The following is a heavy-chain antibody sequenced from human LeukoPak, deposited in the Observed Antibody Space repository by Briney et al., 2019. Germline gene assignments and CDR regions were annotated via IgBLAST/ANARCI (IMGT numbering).Heavy chain of an antibody. CDR2: INPNSGGT. Sequence: GASVKVSCKASGYTFTGYYMHWVRQAPGQGLEWMGWINPNSGGTNYAQKFQGRVTMTRDTSISTAYMELSRLRSDDTAVYYCARGVTTVTTWDYFDYWGQGTLVTVSS. D-gene: IGHD4-17*01. CDR3: ARGVTTVTTWDYFDY. CDR1: GYTFTGYY. V-gene: IGHV1-2*02. J-gene: IGHJ4*02.